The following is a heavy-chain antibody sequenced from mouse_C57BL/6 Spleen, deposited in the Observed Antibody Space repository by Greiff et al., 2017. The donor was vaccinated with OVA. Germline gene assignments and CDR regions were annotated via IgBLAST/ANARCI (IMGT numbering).Heavy chain of an antibody. CDR2: IDPSDSYT. Sequence: QVQLKQPGAELVKPGASVKLSCKASGYTFTSYWMQWVKQRPGQGLEWIGEIDPSDSYTNYNQKFKGKATLTVDTSSSTAYMQLSSLTSEDSAVYYCARNWDVWYFDVWGTGTTVTVSS. J-gene: IGHJ1*03. CDR3: ARNWDVWYFDV. D-gene: IGHD4-1*01. V-gene: IGHV1-50*01. CDR1: GYTFTSYW.